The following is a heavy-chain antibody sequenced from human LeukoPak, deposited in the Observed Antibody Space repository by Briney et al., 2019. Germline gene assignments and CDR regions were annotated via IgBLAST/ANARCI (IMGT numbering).Heavy chain of an antibody. CDR1: GGSISSYY. CDR3: ARGKRDGYNFDY. V-gene: IGHV4-59*01. CDR2: IYYSGST. D-gene: IGHD5-24*01. J-gene: IGHJ4*02. Sequence: SETLSLTCTVSGGSISSYYWSWIRQPPGKGLEWIGYIYYSGSTNYNPSLKSRVTISVDTSKNQFSLKLGSVTAADTAVYYCARGKRDGYNFDYWGQGTLVTVSS.